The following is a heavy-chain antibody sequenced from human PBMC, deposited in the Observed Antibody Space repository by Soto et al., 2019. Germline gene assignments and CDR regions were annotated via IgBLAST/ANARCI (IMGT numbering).Heavy chain of an antibody. J-gene: IGHJ3*02. CDR2: INPNSGGT. V-gene: IGHV1-2*04. CDR1: GYTFTDYY. Sequence: QVQLVQSGAEVKRPGASVKVSCKASGYTFTDYYLHWVRQAPGQGLEWMGWINPNSGGTNYAQKFQGWVTMTRDTSINTAYMELSRLRSDDTAIYYCARSGVVRLVGATLDAFDIWGQGTMVTVSS. CDR3: ARSGVVRLVGATLDAFDI. D-gene: IGHD1-26*01.